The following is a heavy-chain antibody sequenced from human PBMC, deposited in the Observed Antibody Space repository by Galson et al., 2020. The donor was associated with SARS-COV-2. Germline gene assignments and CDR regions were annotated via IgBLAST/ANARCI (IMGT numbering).Heavy chain of an antibody. D-gene: IGHD3-3*01. CDR1: GFTFSSYS. Sequence: GGSLRLSCAASGFTFSSYSMNWVRQAPGKGLEWVSYISSSSSTIYYADSVKGRFTISRDNAKNSLYLQMNSLRDEDTAVYYCARESDFWSGYSIPNLDYWGQGTLVTVSS. CDR3: ARESDFWSGYSIPNLDY. V-gene: IGHV3-48*02. CDR2: ISSSSSTI. J-gene: IGHJ4*02.